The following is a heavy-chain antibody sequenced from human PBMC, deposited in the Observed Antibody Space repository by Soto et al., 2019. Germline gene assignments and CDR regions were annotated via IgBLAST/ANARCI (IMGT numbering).Heavy chain of an antibody. D-gene: IGHD5-12*01. V-gene: IGHV3-74*01. Sequence: GGSLRLSCAASGFTFSSYWMHWVRQAPGKGLVWVSRINSDGSSTSYADSVKGRFTISRDNAKNTLYLQMNSLRAEDTAVYYCASSSYSGYDAVDYWGQGTLVTVSS. J-gene: IGHJ4*02. CDR1: GFTFSSYW. CDR3: ASSSYSGYDAVDY. CDR2: INSDGSST.